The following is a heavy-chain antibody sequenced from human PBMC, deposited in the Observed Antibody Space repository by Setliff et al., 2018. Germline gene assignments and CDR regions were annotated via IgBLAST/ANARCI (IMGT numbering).Heavy chain of an antibody. CDR3: ARVLGLRSGAFDI. J-gene: IGHJ3*02. Sequence: GSLRLSCAASGFTVSSYTMNWVRQAPGKGLEWIGSIYHSGSTYYNPSLKSRVTISVDTSKNQFSLKLSSVTAADTAVYYCARVLGLRSGAFDIWGQGTMVTVSS. CDR1: GFTVSSYT. CDR2: IYHSGST. D-gene: IGHD5-12*01. V-gene: IGHV4-38-2*01.